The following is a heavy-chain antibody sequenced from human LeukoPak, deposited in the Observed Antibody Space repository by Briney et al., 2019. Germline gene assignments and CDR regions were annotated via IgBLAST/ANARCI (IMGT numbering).Heavy chain of an antibody. CDR2: ISGSGGST. CDR3: AVSRYCSSTSCYDY. V-gene: IGHV3-23*01. Sequence: GGSLRLSCAASGFTFSSYAMSWVRQAPGKGLEWVSAISGSGGSTYYADSVKGRFTISRDNSKNTLYLQMNSLRAEDTAVYYCAVSRYCSSTSCYDYWGQGTLVTVSS. J-gene: IGHJ4*02. CDR1: GFTFSSYA. D-gene: IGHD2-2*01.